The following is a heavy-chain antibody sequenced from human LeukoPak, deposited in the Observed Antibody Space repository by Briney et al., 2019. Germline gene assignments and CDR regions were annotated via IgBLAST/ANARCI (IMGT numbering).Heavy chain of an antibody. CDR2: INHSGST. CDR3: ARVERWVSVRGVTLNWFDP. Sequence: SETLSLTCAVYGGSFSGYYWSWIRQPPGKGLEWIGEINHSGSTNYNPSLTSRVTISVDTSKTQFSLKLSSVTAADTAVYYCARVERWVSVRGVTLNWFDPWGQGTLVTVSS. J-gene: IGHJ5*02. CDR1: GGSFSGYY. D-gene: IGHD5-18*01. V-gene: IGHV4-34*01.